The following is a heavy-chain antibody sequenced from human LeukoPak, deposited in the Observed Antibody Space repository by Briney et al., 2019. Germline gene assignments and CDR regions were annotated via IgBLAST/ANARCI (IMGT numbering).Heavy chain of an antibody. CDR1: GYTFTSYG. CDR2: ISAYNGNT. D-gene: IGHD3-22*01. CDR3: VQATDYYDSSGYPVVP. Sequence: GASVKVSCKASGYTFTSYGISWVRQAPGKGLEWMGWISAYNGNTNYAQKLQGRVPMTTHTSPSTAYMELRSLKPENTAVYYCVQATDYYDSSGYPVVPWGQGPVVSVSS. J-gene: IGHJ1*01. V-gene: IGHV1-18*01.